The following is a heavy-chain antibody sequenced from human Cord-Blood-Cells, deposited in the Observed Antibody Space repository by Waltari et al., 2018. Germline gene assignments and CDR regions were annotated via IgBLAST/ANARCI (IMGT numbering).Heavy chain of an antibody. D-gene: IGHD3-10*01. CDR1: GGSFSGYY. V-gene: IGHV4-34*01. CDR3: ARGKGDQEEGYWYFDL. J-gene: IGHJ2*01. CDR2: INHSGST. Sequence: QVQLQQWGAGLLKPSETLSLTCAVYGGSFSGYYCSWIRQPPGKGLEWIGEINHSGSTNYNPSLKSRVTISVDTSKNQFSLKLSSVTAADTAVYYCARGKGDQEEGYWYFDLWGRGTLVTVSS.